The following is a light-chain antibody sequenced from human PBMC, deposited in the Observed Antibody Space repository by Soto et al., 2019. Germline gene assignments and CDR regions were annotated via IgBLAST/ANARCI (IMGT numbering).Light chain of an antibody. CDR2: AAS. CDR3: QQSYSTPRT. CDR1: HSISSY. J-gene: IGKJ1*01. Sequence: DIQMTQSPSSLSASVGDRVTIPCRASHSISSYLNWYQQKPGKAPKLMIYAASSLQSGVPSRFSGSGSGTDFTLTISSLQTEDFATYYCQQSYSTPRTFGQGTKVEIK. V-gene: IGKV1-39*01.